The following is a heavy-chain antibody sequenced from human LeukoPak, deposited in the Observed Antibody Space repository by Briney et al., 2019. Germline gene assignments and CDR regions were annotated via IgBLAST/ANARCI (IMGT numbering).Heavy chain of an antibody. J-gene: IGHJ4*02. Sequence: SGTLSLTCAVYGGSFSGYYWSWIRQPPGKGLEWIGEINHSGSTNYNPSLKSRVTISVDTSKNQFSLKLSSVTAADTAVYYCARVWLGYCSSTSCRAIFDYWGQGTLVTVSS. CDR1: GGSFSGYY. CDR3: ARVWLGYCSSTSCRAIFDY. V-gene: IGHV4-34*01. CDR2: INHSGST. D-gene: IGHD2-2*01.